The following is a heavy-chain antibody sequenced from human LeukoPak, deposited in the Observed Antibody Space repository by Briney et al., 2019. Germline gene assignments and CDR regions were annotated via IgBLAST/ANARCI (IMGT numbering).Heavy chain of an antibody. CDR1: GGTFSSYA. CDR3: ARWSEDYYYYYYMDV. CDR2: IIPIFGTA. Sequence: SVKVSCKASGGTFSSYAISWVRQAPGQGLEWMGGIIPIFGTANYAQKFQGRVTITADESTSTAYMELRSLRSDDTAVYYCARWSEDYYYYYYMDVWGKGTTVTVSS. V-gene: IGHV1-69*13. J-gene: IGHJ6*03.